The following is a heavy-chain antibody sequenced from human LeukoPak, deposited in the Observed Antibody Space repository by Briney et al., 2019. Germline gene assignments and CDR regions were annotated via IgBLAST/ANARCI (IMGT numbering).Heavy chain of an antibody. CDR3: ARDFRASYYYGLDV. J-gene: IGHJ6*02. Sequence: GGSLRLSCAASGFTFSTYSMNWVRQAPGKGLEWTSYISSSSSTIYYADSVRGRFTISRDNAKNSLSLQMNSLRAEDTALYYCARDFRASYYYGLDVWGQGTTVTVSS. CDR2: ISSSSSTI. V-gene: IGHV3-48*01. CDR1: GFTFSTYS.